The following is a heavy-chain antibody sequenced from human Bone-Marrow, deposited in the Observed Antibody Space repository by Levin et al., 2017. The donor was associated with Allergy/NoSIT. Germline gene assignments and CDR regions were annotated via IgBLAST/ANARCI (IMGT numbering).Heavy chain of an antibody. CDR1: GFAFSSNW. J-gene: IGHJ4*02. CDR2: INSDGSTT. D-gene: IGHD3-10*01. CDR3: ARDHHYGD. Sequence: GGSLRLSCAASGFAFSSNWMHWVRQVPGKGPVWVSRINSDGSTTVYADSVQGRFIISRDNAKSTLYLQMSSLRPEDTAVYYCARDHHYGDWGQGTLVTVSS. V-gene: IGHV3-74*01.